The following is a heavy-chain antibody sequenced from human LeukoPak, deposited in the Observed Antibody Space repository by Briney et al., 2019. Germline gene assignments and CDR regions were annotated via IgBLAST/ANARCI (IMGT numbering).Heavy chain of an antibody. J-gene: IGHJ4*02. CDR1: GYSSTSYC. Sequence: GASLKISCKGSGYSSTSYCIGWVRQMPGKGLEWMGIIYLGDSDTSYSPSFQGQVTIPADKSISTAYRQWSSLKASDTAMYYCARLDDIVVDNWGQGTLVTVSS. CDR2: IYLGDSDT. V-gene: IGHV5-51*01. D-gene: IGHD2-15*01. CDR3: ARLDDIVVDN.